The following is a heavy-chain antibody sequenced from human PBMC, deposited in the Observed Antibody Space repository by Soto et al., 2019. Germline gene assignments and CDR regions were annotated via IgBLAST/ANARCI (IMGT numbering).Heavy chain of an antibody. CDR1: GFTFSSYA. V-gene: IGHV3-23*01. Sequence: VHLLESGGGVVQTGGSLRLSCLTSGFTFSSYAMTWVRQAPGKGLDWVSAITGSGDGTFYADSVKGRFTISRDNSKNTLLLQMNSLTVEDTALYFCATSIGALNENWGQGTLVTVSS. D-gene: IGHD3-16*01. CDR2: ITGSGDGT. J-gene: IGHJ4*02. CDR3: ATSIGALNEN.